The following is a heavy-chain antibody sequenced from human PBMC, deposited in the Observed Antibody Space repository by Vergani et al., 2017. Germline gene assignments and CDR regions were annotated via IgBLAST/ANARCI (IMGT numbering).Heavy chain of an antibody. CDR2: IYTSGST. D-gene: IGHD6-19*01. V-gene: IGHV4-61*02. Sequence: QVQLQESGPGLVKPSQTLSLTCTVSGGSISSGSYYWSWIRQPAGKGLEWIGRIYTSGSTNYNPSLKSRVTISVDTSKNQFSLKLSSVTAADTAVYYCARGPGNRPPQWLVRGDAFDIWGQGTMVTVSS. J-gene: IGHJ3*02. CDR1: GGSISSGSYY. CDR3: ARGPGNRPPQWLVRGDAFDI.